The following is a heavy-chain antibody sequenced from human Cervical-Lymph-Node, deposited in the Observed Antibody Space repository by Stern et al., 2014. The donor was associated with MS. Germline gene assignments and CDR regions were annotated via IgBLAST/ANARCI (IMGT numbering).Heavy chain of an antibody. V-gene: IGHV1-69*01. J-gene: IGHJ5*02. CDR1: GGTSISHG. Sequence: QMAQSGAEVKKPGSSVKVSCKASGGTSISHGISWVRHAPGQGLEWMGGTSPVLSTIDYAQKFQGRVTITADESTSTAYMELSSLRSEDTAVYYCARRGSARRGSGWLDPWGQGTLVTVSS. D-gene: IGHD3-10*01. CDR3: ARRGSARRGSGWLDP. CDR2: TSPVLSTI.